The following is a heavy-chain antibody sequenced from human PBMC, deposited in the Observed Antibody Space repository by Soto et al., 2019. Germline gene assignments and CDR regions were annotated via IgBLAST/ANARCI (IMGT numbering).Heavy chain of an antibody. CDR2: IWYDGSNK. CDR3: ARDKAYSSSSYYYYYGMDV. D-gene: IGHD6-6*01. V-gene: IGHV3-33*01. Sequence: PGGSLRLSCAASGFTVSSYGMHWVRQAPGKGLEWVAVIWYDGSNKYYADSVKGRFTISRDNSKNTLYLQMNSLRAEDTAVYYCARDKAYSSSSYYYYYGMDVWGQGTTVTVSS. CDR1: GFTVSSYG. J-gene: IGHJ6*02.